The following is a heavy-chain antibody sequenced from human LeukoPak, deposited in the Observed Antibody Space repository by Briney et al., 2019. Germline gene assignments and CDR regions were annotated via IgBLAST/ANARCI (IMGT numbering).Heavy chain of an antibody. CDR3: ARDLKGGWLQPAY. CDR1: GYTFTSYY. Sequence: ASVKVSCKTSGYTFTSYYIQWVRQAPGQGLEWMGIINPSGGSSSYVQKFQGRVTMTRDMSTSTVYMELSSLRSEDTAVYYCARDLKGGWLQPAYWGQGTLVTVSS. CDR2: INPSGGSS. V-gene: IGHV1-46*01. J-gene: IGHJ4*02. D-gene: IGHD5-24*01.